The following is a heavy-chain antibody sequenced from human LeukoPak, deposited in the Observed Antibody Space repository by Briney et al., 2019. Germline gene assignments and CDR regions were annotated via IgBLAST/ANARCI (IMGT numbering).Heavy chain of an antibody. CDR3: AKLTDKYCSGGSCYLDY. D-gene: IGHD2-15*01. Sequence: GGSLRLSCAASGFKFSNYAMSWVRQAPGRGLEWVSGIVNSGSRTYYADSVQGRFTISRDNSQNTLYLQMNSLRAEDTALYYCAKLTDKYCSGGSCYLDYWGQGALVTVSS. CDR1: GFKFSNYA. J-gene: IGHJ4*02. CDR2: IVNSGSRT. V-gene: IGHV3-23*01.